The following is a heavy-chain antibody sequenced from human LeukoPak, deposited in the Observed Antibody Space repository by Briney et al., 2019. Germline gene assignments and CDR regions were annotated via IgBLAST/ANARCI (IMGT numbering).Heavy chain of an antibody. J-gene: IGHJ4*02. CDR3: AKAQGYYGSGNYFDY. CDR1: GFTFSDYY. D-gene: IGHD3-10*01. Sequence: GGSLRLSCAASGFTFSDYYMSWIRQAPGKGLECVSYISSSSSYTNYADSVKGRFTISRDNAKNSLYLQMNSLRAEDTAVYYCAKAQGYYGSGNYFDYWGQGTPVTVSS. V-gene: IGHV3-11*06. CDR2: ISSSSSYT.